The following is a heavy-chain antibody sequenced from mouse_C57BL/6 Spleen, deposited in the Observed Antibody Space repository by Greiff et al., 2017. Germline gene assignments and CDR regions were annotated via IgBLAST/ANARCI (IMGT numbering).Heavy chain of an antibody. CDR3: ARRYDYDEGSFDY. Sequence: QVQLQQPGAELVRPGTSVKVSCKASGYAFTNYLIEWVKQRPGQGLEWIGVINPGSGGTNYNEKFKGKATLTADKSSSTAYMQLSSLTSEDSAVYFCARRYDYDEGSFDYWGQGTTLTVSS. J-gene: IGHJ2*01. V-gene: IGHV1-54*01. D-gene: IGHD2-4*01. CDR1: GYAFTNYL. CDR2: INPGSGGT.